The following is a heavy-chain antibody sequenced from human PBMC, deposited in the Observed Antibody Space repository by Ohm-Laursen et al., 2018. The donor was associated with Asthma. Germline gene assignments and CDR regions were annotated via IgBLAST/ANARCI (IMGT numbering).Heavy chain of an antibody. CDR2: ISYDGSNK. D-gene: IGHD2-15*01. J-gene: IGHJ6*02. Sequence: SLRLSCAASGFTFSSYAMHWVRQAPGKGLEWVAVISYDGSNKYYADSVKGRFTISRDNSKNTLYLQMSSLRSEDTAVYYCASNRRHCSGGSCLYYYYYGMDVWGQGTTVTVSS. CDR1: GFTFSSYA. V-gene: IGHV3-30-3*01. CDR3: ASNRRHCSGGSCLYYYYYGMDV.